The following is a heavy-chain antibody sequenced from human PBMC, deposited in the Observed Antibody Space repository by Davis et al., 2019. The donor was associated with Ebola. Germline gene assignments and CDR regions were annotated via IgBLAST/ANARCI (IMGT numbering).Heavy chain of an antibody. D-gene: IGHD3-10*01. CDR1: GVSLSSGNYP. Sequence: SETLSLTCTVSGVSLSSGNYPWSWIRQPPGQGLEWIGYVYYSGSTNYNPSLQSRVYISVDTSKNQFSLKLSSVTAADTAVYYCARDAVLSRGELDFWGQGTLVTVSS. CDR2: VYYSGST. V-gene: IGHV4-61*01. J-gene: IGHJ4*02. CDR3: ARDAVLSRGELDF.